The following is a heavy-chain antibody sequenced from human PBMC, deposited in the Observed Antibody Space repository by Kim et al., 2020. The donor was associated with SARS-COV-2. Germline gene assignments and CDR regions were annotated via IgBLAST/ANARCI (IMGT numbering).Heavy chain of an antibody. J-gene: IGHJ2*01. CDR1: GGSSNSHY. V-gene: IGHV4-4*07. D-gene: IGHD2-21*02. CDR2: VYSSGIT. Sequence: SETLSLTCSVSGGSSNSHYWSWIRQPAGKGLEWIGRVYSSGITNYNPSLKSRVTMSVDTSKNQFSLKLSSVTAADTAVYYCAREVPCDADCPIRSWYFDFGGRGTLVTVSS. CDR3: AREVPCDADCPIRSWYFDF.